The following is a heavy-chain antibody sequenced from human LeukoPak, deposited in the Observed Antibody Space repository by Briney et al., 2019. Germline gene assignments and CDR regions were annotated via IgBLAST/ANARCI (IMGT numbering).Heavy chain of an antibody. V-gene: IGHV3-23*01. Sequence: PGGSLRVSCTASGFTFSSFAMSWVRQAPGKGLEWVSTITGGSGAKYYADSVKGRFTISRDNSKDTLYLQMHSLRAEDTAVYFCAEDTPLTTYTSGWSSNSFDYWGQGTLVAVSS. J-gene: IGHJ4*02. CDR3: AEDTPLTTYTSGWSSNSFDY. CDR2: ITGGSGAK. D-gene: IGHD6-19*01. CDR1: GFTFSSFA.